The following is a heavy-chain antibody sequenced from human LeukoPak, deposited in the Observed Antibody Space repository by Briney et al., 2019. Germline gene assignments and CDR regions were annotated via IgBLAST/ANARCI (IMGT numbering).Heavy chain of an antibody. D-gene: IGHD7-27*01. CDR3: ARLGYYDRDV. Sequence: PSETLSLTCAVYGGSFSGYYWSWIRQPPGKGLEWIGEINHSGSTNYNPSLKSRVTISVDTSKNQFSLKLSSVTAADTAVYYCARLGYYDRDVWAKGPRSPSPQ. CDR2: INHSGST. J-gene: IGHJ6*04. CDR1: GGSFSGYY. V-gene: IGHV4-34*01.